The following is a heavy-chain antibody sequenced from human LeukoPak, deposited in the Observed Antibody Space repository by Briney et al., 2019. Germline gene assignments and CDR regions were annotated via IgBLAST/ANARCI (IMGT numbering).Heavy chain of an antibody. CDR3: AELSITMIGCV. D-gene: IGHD3-10*02. Sequence: GGSLRLSCAASGFTFSSYEMNWVGQAAGQGLEWFSYISSSGRTVYYADSAQGRFTISSDNATTTLYLQMNSLMAEDTAVDYYAELSITMIGCVWGRRTTVTISS. CDR2: ISSSGRTV. V-gene: IGHV3-48*03. CDR1: GFTFSSYE. J-gene: IGHJ6*04.